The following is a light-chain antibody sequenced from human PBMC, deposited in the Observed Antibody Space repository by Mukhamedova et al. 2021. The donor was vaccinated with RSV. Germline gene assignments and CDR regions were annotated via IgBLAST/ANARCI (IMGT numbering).Light chain of an antibody. J-gene: IGLJ1*01. V-gene: IGLV3-25*03. Sequence: CSADALAKHYTYWYQQKPGQAPVLVICKDTERPSGIPERFSGSSSGTTVTLTISGVQAEDEADYYCQVSDSSNIFVFGTGTKVTV. CDR2: KDT. CDR3: QVSDSSNIFV. CDR1: ALAKHY.